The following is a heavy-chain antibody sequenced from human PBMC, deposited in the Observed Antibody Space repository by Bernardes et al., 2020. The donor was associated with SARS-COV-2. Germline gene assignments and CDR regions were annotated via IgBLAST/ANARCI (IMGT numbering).Heavy chain of an antibody. Sequence: SGPTLVKPTQTLTLTCTFSGFSLTTTGVGVGWIRQPPGKALEWLALIYCGDDERYSPSLKSRLTITKDTTKNEVVLTMTNMDPVDTATYYCAHRPTGPLPANWFDPWGQGILVTVSS. J-gene: IGHJ5*02. V-gene: IGHV2-5*02. CDR1: GFSLTTTGVG. CDR3: AHRPTGPLPANWFDP. CDR2: IYCGDDE.